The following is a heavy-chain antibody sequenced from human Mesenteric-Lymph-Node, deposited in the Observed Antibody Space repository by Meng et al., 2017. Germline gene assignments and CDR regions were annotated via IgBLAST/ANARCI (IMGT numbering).Heavy chain of an antibody. Sequence: ASVKVSCKASGYTFTGYYMHWVRQAPGQGLEWMGWINPNSGGTNYAQKFQGRVTMTRDTSISTAYMELSSLRSEDTAVYYCAREGDSSGYWFFDYWGQGTLVTVSS. CDR1: GYTFTGYY. CDR3: AREGDSSGYWFFDY. D-gene: IGHD3-22*01. CDR2: INPNSGGT. V-gene: IGHV1-2*02. J-gene: IGHJ4*02.